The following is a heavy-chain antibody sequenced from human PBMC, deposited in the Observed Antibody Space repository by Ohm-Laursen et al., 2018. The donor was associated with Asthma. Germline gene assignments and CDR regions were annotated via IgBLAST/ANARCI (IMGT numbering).Heavy chain of an antibody. V-gene: IGHV4-31*03. CDR2: IYYSGST. J-gene: IGHJ4*02. CDR1: GGSISSGGYY. CDR3: ARIPYYYDSSGYFDY. Sequence: SQTLSLTCTVSGGSISSGGYYRSWIRQHPGKGLEWIGYIYYSGSTYYNPSLKSRVTISVDTSKNQFSLKLSSVTAADTAVYYCARIPYYYDSSGYFDYWGQGTLVTVSS. D-gene: IGHD3-22*01.